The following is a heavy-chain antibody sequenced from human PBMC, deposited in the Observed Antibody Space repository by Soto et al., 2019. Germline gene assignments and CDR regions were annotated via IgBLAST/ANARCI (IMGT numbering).Heavy chain of an antibody. CDR1: GGSISSGGYY. V-gene: IGHV4-31*03. D-gene: IGHD2-2*01. CDR3: ARDRRDCSSTSCYNWFDP. J-gene: IGHJ5*02. Sequence: SETLSLTCTVSGGSISSGGYYWSWIRQHPGKGLEWIGYIYYSGSTYYNPSLRSRVTISVDTSKNQFSLKLSSVTAADTAVYYCARDRRDCSSTSCYNWFDPWGQGTLVTVSS. CDR2: IYYSGST.